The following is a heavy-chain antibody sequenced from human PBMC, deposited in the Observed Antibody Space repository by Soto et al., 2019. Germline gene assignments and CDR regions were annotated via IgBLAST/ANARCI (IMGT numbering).Heavy chain of an antibody. CDR1: GYTLTGYY. J-gene: IGHJ4*02. Sequence: ASVKVSCKASGYTLTGYYMHWVRQAPGQGLEWMGWINPNSGGTNYAQKFQGWVTMTRDTSISTAYMELSRLRSDDTAVYYCARDVAAEALDYWGQGTLVTVSS. CDR3: ARDVAAEALDY. D-gene: IGHD6-13*01. CDR2: INPNSGGT. V-gene: IGHV1-2*04.